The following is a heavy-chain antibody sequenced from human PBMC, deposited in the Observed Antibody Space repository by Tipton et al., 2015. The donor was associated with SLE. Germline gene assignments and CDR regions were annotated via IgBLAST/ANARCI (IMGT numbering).Heavy chain of an antibody. CDR2: ISYSGST. CDR1: GGSISSYY. CDR3: ASLHSGGYHRIFDY. J-gene: IGHJ4*02. D-gene: IGHD3-22*01. Sequence: TLSLTCTVSGGSISSYYWSWIRQPPGKGLEWIAYISYSGSTNYNPSLKSRVTISVDTSKNQFSLKLSSVTAADTAVYYCASLHSGGYHRIFDYWGQGTLVTVSS. V-gene: IGHV4-59*01.